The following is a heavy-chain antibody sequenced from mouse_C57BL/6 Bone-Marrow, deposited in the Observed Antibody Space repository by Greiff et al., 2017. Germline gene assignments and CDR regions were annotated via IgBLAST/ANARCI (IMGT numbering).Heavy chain of an antibody. CDR1: GFNIKDYY. CDR3: TPLLYHDYAMDF. D-gene: IGHD2-12*01. V-gene: IGHV14-1*01. Sequence: VQLQQSGAELVRPGASVKLSCTASGFNIKDYYMHWVKQRPEQGLEWIGRIDPEDGDTEYAPKFQGKVTMTADTASNTAYLQLSSQTSEDTAVYYYTPLLYHDYAMDFWDQGTAISVTS. J-gene: IGHJ4*01. CDR2: IDPEDGDT.